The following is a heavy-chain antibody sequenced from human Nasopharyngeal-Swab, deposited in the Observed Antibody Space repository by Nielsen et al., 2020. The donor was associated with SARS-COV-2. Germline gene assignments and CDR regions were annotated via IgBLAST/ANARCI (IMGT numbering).Heavy chain of an antibody. V-gene: IGHV3-49*02. J-gene: IGHJ4*02. D-gene: IGHD3-10*01. Sequence: WIRQPPGKGLEWVGFIRSKAYGGTTEYAASVKGRFTISRDDSKSIAYLQMNSPKTEDTAVYYCTRVNAGAMVRGVTNPFDYWGQGTLVTVSS. CDR2: IRSKAYGGTT. CDR3: TRVNAGAMVRGVTNPFDY.